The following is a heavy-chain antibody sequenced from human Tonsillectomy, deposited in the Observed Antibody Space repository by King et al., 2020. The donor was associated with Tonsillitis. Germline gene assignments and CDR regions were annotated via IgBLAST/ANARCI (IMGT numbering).Heavy chain of an antibody. J-gene: IGHJ4*02. CDR3: AKEPSMTPPFDH. CDR1: GFTFSSYF. Sequence: VQLVESGGGVVQPGRSLRLSCAASGFTFSSYFMHWVRQAPGTGLEWVAFISFDGSNKYYADSVKGRFTISRDNSKNTLYLQMNSLRADDTAVYYCAKEPSMTPPFDHWGQGTLVTVSS. CDR2: ISFDGSNK. V-gene: IGHV3-30*18.